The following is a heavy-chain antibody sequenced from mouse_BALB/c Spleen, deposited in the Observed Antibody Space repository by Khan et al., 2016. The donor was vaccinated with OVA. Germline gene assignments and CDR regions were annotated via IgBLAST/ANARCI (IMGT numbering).Heavy chain of an antibody. CDR2: IWTDGST. Sequence: QVQLQQSGPGLVAPSQSLSITCTISGFSLTNYGVHWVRQPPGKGLEWLGVIWTDGSTTYNSALKSRLTITKDNSKSQVFLKMNSLQTDDTAIYFCARQPYHHYNVMDYWGQGTSVTVSS. D-gene: IGHD1-2*01. CDR3: ARQPYHHYNVMDY. CDR1: GFSLTNYG. J-gene: IGHJ4*01. V-gene: IGHV2-6-1*01.